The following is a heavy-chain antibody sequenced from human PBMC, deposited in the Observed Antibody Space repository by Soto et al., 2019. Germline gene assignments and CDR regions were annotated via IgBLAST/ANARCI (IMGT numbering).Heavy chain of an antibody. CDR2: IYHSGST. CDR3: ARVGDSNYDFWSTPGSYYYYGMDV. V-gene: IGHV4-4*02. J-gene: IGHJ6*02. CDR1: GGSISSSNW. Sequence: NPSETLSLTCAVSGGSISSSNWWSWVRQPPGKGLEWIGEIYHSGSTNYNPSLKSRVTISVGKSKNQFSLKLSSVTAADTAVYYCARVGDSNYDFWSTPGSYYYYGMDVWGQGTTVTVSS. D-gene: IGHD3-3*01.